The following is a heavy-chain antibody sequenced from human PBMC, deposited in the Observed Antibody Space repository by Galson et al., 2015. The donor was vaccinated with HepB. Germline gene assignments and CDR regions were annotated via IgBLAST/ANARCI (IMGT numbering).Heavy chain of an antibody. CDR1: GYSFTSYW. J-gene: IGHJ6*02. V-gene: IGHV5-51*01. CDR2: IYPGDSDT. D-gene: IGHD4-17*01. Sequence: QSGAEVKKPGGSLKISCKGSGYSFTSYWIGWVRQMPGKGLEWMGIIYPGDSDTRYSPSFQGQVTISADKSISTAYLQWSSLKASDTAMYYCARTNTDYGDYQPLYYYYGMDVWGQGTTVTVSS. CDR3: ARTNTDYGDYQPLYYYYGMDV.